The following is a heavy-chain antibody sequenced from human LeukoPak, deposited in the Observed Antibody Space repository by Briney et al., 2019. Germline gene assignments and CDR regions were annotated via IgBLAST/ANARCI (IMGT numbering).Heavy chain of an antibody. Sequence: PGGSLRLSCAASGFTFSSFGMHWVRQAPGKGLEWVAFIRSDGSNKYYADSVKGRFTISRDNSKNTLYLQMNSQRAEDTAVYYCAKDSGSYVLQGWGQGTLVTVSS. V-gene: IGHV3-30*02. CDR2: IRSDGSNK. J-gene: IGHJ4*02. D-gene: IGHD1-26*01. CDR3: AKDSGSYVLQG. CDR1: GFTFSSFG.